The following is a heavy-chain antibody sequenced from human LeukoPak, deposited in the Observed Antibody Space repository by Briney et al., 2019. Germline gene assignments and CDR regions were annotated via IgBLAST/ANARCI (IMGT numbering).Heavy chain of an antibody. CDR2: IYTSGST. CDR3: ARTPRDCSSTSCYFWFDP. Sequence: PSETLSLTCTVSGGSISSYYWSWIRQPAGKGLEGIGRIYTSGSTNYNPSLKSRVTMSVDTSKNQFSLKLSSVTAADTAVYYCARTPRDCSSTSCYFWFDPWGQGTLVTVSS. D-gene: IGHD2-2*01. CDR1: GGSISSYY. J-gene: IGHJ5*02. V-gene: IGHV4-4*07.